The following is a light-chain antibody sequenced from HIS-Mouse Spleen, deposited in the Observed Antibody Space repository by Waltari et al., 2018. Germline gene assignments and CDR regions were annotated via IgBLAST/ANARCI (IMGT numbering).Light chain of an antibody. V-gene: IGKV2-24*01. CDR2: KIS. J-gene: IGKJ2*01. CDR1: QSLVHSDGNTY. CDR3: MQATQFPPYT. Sequence: DIVMTQTPLSSPVTLGQPASISCRSSQSLVHSDGNTYLSWLQQRPGQPPRLLIYKISNRLSGVPDRVSGSGAGTDFTLKISRVEAEDVGVYYCMQATQFPPYTFGQGTKLEIK.